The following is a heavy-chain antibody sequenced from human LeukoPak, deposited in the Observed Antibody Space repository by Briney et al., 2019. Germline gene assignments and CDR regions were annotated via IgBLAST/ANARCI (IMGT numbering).Heavy chain of an antibody. CDR1: GYTFTGYY. CDR2: INPNSGGT. V-gene: IGHV1-2*02. J-gene: IGHJ4*02. Sequence: ASVKVSCKASGYTFTGYYMHWVRQAPGQGLEWMGWINPNSGGTNYAQKFQGRVTMTRDTSISTAYIELSRLRSDDTAVYCCARPEPGGGSGSYQGTFDYWGQGTLVTVSS. CDR3: ARPEPGGGSGSYQGTFDY. D-gene: IGHD1-26*01.